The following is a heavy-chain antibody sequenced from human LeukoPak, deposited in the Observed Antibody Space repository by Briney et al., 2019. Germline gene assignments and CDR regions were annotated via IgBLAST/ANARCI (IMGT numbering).Heavy chain of an antibody. Sequence: PGGSLRLSCAVSGFSLISTDMHWVRQAPGKGVEWISYICKTFTTAYYADSVRRRFTTSTDNSHNSLYLQMNSLRAEDTAVYYCTSYSYSGNYWGQGTPVTVSS. V-gene: IGHV3-48*01. CDR3: TSYSYSGNY. CDR2: ICKTFTTA. D-gene: IGHD5-18*01. J-gene: IGHJ4*02. CDR1: GFSLISTD.